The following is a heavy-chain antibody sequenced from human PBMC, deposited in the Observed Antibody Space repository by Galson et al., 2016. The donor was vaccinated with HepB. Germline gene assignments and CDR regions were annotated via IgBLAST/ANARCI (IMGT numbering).Heavy chain of an antibody. Sequence: SETLSLTCAVSGYSIISGYYWGWIRQPPGKGLEWIGNIYHSGNTYYNPSLKSRVTISVDTSKAQFSLKLSSVSAADTAVYYCVRDGAVAGTPVFDSWGQGTLVTVSS. CDR1: GYSIISGYY. J-gene: IGHJ4*02. CDR3: VRDGAVAGTPVFDS. CDR2: IYHSGNT. D-gene: IGHD6-19*01. V-gene: IGHV4-38-2*02.